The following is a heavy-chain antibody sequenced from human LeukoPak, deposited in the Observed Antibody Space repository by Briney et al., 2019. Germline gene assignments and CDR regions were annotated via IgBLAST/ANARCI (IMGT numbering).Heavy chain of an antibody. Sequence: GASVKVSCKASGYTFTSYYMHWVRQAPGQGLEWMGIINPSGGSTSYAQKFQGRVTMTRDMSTSTVYMGLSSLRSEDTAVYYCARDRALSGGWYWNWFDPWGQGTLVTVSS. CDR2: INPSGGST. CDR1: GYTFTSYY. CDR3: ARDRALSGGWYWNWFDP. D-gene: IGHD6-19*01. V-gene: IGHV1-46*01. J-gene: IGHJ5*02.